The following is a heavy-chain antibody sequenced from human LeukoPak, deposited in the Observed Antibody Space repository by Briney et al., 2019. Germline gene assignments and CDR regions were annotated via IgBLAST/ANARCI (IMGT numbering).Heavy chain of an antibody. CDR2: IKEDGSVK. V-gene: IGHV3-7*01. J-gene: IGHJ4*02. CDR1: GFIFSNYW. Sequence: GGSLRLSRTPSGFIFSNYWMSWVRQAPGKGLEWVANIKEDGSVKYYVDSLKGRFTISRDNAKNSLYLQMDSLRAEDTAVYYCARIGYSSSSIDYWGQGTLVTVSS. CDR3: ARIGYSSSSIDY. D-gene: IGHD6-6*01.